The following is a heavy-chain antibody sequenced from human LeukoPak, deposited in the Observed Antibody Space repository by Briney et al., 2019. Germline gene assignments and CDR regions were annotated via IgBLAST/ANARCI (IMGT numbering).Heavy chain of an antibody. J-gene: IGHJ6*03. V-gene: IGHV3-74*01. Sequence: PGGSLRLSCAASGMIFNNHWMHWVRQAPGEGLVWVARINKDGRSTTYADSVKGRFTISRDNAKNTLSLQMNSLRAEDTALYYCVRDVRGIGQDYYYMDVWGKGTTVTVSS. CDR3: VRDVRGIGQDYYYMDV. CDR2: INKDGRST. D-gene: IGHD3/OR15-3a*01. CDR1: GMIFNNHW.